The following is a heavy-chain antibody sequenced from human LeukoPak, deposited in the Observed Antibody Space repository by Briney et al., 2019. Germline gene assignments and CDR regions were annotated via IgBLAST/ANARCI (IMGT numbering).Heavy chain of an antibody. CDR3: ARDAPYIDY. CDR1: GFTVSSNY. D-gene: IGHD2-2*02. Sequence: GGSLRLSCAASGFTVSSNYMSWVRQAPGKGLEWVSSISSSSSYIYYADSVKGRFTISRDNAKNSLYLQMNSLRAEDTAVYYCARDAPYIDYWGQGTLVTVSS. J-gene: IGHJ4*02. V-gene: IGHV3-21*01. CDR2: ISSSSSYI.